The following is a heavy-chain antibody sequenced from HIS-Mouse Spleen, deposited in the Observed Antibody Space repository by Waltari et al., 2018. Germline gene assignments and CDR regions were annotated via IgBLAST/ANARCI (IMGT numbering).Heavy chain of an antibody. J-gene: IGHJ2*01. Sequence: QLQLQESGPGLVTPSETLSLTCPVPGGPFSSSRYYWGWIRQPPGKGLEWIGSIYYSGSTYYNPSLKSRVTISVDTSKNQFSLKLSSVTAADTAVYYCAREIPYSSSWYDWYFDLWGRGTLVTVSS. D-gene: IGHD6-13*01. CDR2: IYYSGST. CDR1: GGPFSSSRYY. V-gene: IGHV4-39*07. CDR3: AREIPYSSSWYDWYFDL.